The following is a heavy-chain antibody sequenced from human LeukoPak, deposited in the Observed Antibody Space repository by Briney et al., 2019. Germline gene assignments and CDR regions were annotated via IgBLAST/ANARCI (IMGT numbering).Heavy chain of an antibody. CDR2: IASVADGGNT. CDR1: GFTFSSYA. Sequence: PGGSLRLSCAASGFTFSSYAMSWVRQAPGKGLEWVSVIASVADGGNTQYADSVKGRVTISRDTSKNTLYLQMNSLRAEDTAVYYCAKDLHWYAMDVWGQGTTVTVSS. CDR3: AKDLHWYAMDV. D-gene: IGHD6-13*01. J-gene: IGHJ6*02. V-gene: IGHV3-23*01.